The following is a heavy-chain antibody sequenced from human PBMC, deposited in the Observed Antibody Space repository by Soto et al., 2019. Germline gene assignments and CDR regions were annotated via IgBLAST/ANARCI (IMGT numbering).Heavy chain of an antibody. CDR2: IYRTGST. V-gene: IGHV4-4*02. D-gene: IGHD1-7*01. CDR1: GGSFTSNNW. J-gene: IGHJ4*02. CDR3: ASRDPGTSVDY. Sequence: QVQLQESGPGLVKPSGTLSLTCAVSGGSFTSNNWWTWVRQPPGQGLEWIGEIYRTGSTNYNPSLKSRVTISLDKSENQFSLKRTALTAADTAVYYCASRDPGTSVDYWGQGTLVTVSS.